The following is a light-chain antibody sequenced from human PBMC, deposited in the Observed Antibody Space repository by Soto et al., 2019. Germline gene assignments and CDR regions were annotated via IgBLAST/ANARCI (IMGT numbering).Light chain of an antibody. CDR2: DVS. Sequence: QSVLTQPASVSGSPGQSITISCTGTSSDVGGYNYVSWYQQHPGKAPKLMIYDVSNRPSGVSNRFSGSKSANTASLTISGLQAEDEADYCCSSYTSDNTYVFGTGTKLTVL. CDR3: SSYTSDNTYV. J-gene: IGLJ1*01. CDR1: SSDVGGYNY. V-gene: IGLV2-14*03.